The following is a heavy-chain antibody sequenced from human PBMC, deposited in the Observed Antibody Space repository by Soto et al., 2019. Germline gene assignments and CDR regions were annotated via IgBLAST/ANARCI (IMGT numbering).Heavy chain of an antibody. D-gene: IGHD1-26*01. V-gene: IGHV3-13*04. Sequence: EVQLVESGGGLVQPGGSLRLSCAASGFTFSSYDMHWVRQATGKGLEWVSAIGTAGDTYYPGSVKGRFTISRENAETSLYLQMNSLRAGDTAVYYCARGVGAYFDYWGQGALVTVSS. CDR1: GFTFSSYD. CDR2: IGTAGDT. CDR3: ARGVGAYFDY. J-gene: IGHJ4*02.